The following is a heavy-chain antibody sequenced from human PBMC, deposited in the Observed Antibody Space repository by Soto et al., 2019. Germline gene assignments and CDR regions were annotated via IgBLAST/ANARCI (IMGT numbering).Heavy chain of an antibody. V-gene: IGHV1-18*01. J-gene: IGHJ6*02. CDR1: GYTFTSYG. CDR3: ARLNQCEPPFSMDG. CDR2: ISAYNGNT. Sequence: AAVKCSLKASGYTFTSYGISWVRQAPGQGLDCMGWISAYNGNTNYAQKLQGRVTMTTDTSTSTAYMELRSLRSDDTSVYYCARLNQCEPPFSMDGLGQTTTVTVA.